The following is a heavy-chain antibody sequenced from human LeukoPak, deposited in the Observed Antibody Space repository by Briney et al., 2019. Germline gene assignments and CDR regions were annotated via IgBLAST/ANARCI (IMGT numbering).Heavy chain of an antibody. CDR1: GGSISSGGYY. D-gene: IGHD3-22*01. Sequence: SETLSLTCTVSGGSISSGGYYWRWIRQHPGKGLEWIGYIHYSGSTYYNPSLKSRVTISVDTSKNQFSLKLSSVTAADTAVYYCARATRNYYDSSGYAFDIWGQGTMVTVSS. J-gene: IGHJ3*02. V-gene: IGHV4-31*03. CDR3: ARATRNYYDSSGYAFDI. CDR2: IHYSGST.